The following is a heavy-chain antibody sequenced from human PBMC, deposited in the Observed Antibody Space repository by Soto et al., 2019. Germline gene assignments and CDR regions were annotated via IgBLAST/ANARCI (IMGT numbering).Heavy chain of an antibody. Sequence: GGSLRLSCAASGFTFSSYAMSWVRQAPGKGLEWVSAISGSGGSTYYADSVKGRFTISRDNSKNTLYLQMNSLRAEDTAVYYCAKEEWFGELSTSGLKYWGQGTLVTVSS. CDR3: AKEEWFGELSTSGLKY. CDR2: ISGSGGST. D-gene: IGHD3-10*01. V-gene: IGHV3-23*01. J-gene: IGHJ4*02. CDR1: GFTFSSYA.